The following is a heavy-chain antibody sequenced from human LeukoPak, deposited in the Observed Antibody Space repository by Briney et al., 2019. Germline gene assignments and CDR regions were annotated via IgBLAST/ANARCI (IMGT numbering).Heavy chain of an antibody. CDR3: ARGPYYYDSSGYYFKSFDY. CDR1: GGSFSGYY. D-gene: IGHD3-22*01. CDR2: INHSGST. V-gene: IGHV4-34*01. J-gene: IGHJ4*02. Sequence: TSETLSLTCAVYGGSFSGYYWSWIRQPPGKGLEWIGEINHSGSTNYNPSLKSRVTISVDTSKNQFSLKLSSVTAADTAVYYCARGPYYYDSSGYYFKSFDYWGQGTLVTVSS.